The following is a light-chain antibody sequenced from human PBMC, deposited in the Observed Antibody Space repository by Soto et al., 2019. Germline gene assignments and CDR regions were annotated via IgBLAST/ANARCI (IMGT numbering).Light chain of an antibody. CDR1: SSDVGGYNY. V-gene: IGLV2-14*01. Sequence: QSALTQPASVSGSPGQSITISCPGTSSDVGGYNYVSWYQQHPGKAPKLLIYGVNNRPSGVSNRFSGSKSGNTASLTISGLQAEDEADYYCSSYTRSSTVIFGGGTKLTVL. J-gene: IGLJ2*01. CDR2: GVN. CDR3: SSYTRSSTVI.